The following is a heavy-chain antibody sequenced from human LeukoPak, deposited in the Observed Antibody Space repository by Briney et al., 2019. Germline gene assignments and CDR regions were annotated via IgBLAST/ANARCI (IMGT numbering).Heavy chain of an antibody. J-gene: IGHJ4*02. CDR2: IYYSGST. CDR3: ARNKLLWFGVSDY. V-gene: IGHV4-39*01. Sequence: SETLSLTCTVSGGSISSTSYYWGWIRQPPGKGLEWIGSIYYSGSTYYSPSLKSRVTISVDTSKNQFSLNLSSVTAADTAVYYCARNKLLWFGVSDYWGQGTLVTVSS. CDR1: GGSISSTSYY. D-gene: IGHD3-10*01.